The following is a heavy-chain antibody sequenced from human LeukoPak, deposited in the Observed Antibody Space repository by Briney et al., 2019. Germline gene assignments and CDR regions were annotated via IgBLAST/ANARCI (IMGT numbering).Heavy chain of an antibody. CDR3: AREWPHDIAANAFDI. V-gene: IGHV1-46*01. CDR1: GYTFTSYY. J-gene: IGHJ3*02. D-gene: IGHD6-6*01. CDR2: INPSGGST. Sequence: ASVKVSCKXSGYTFTSYYMHWVRQAPGQGLEWMGIINPSGGSTSYSQKFQGRVTMTRDTSTSTVYMELSSLRSEDTAVYYCAREWPHDIAANAFDIWGQGTMVTVSS.